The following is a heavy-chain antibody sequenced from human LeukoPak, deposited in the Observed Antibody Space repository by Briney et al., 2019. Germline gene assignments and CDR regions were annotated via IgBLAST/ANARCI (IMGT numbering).Heavy chain of an antibody. CDR2: IYYSGST. CDR3: ARGNRNWFDP. J-gene: IGHJ5*02. CDR1: GGSISNGGYY. D-gene: IGHD2/OR15-2a*01. Sequence: PSQTLSLTCTVSGGSISNGGYYWSWIRQHPGKGLEWIGYIYYSGSTYYNPSLKSRVTISVDTSKNQFSLKLSSVTAADTAVYYCARGNRNWFDPWGQGTLVTVSS. V-gene: IGHV4-31*03.